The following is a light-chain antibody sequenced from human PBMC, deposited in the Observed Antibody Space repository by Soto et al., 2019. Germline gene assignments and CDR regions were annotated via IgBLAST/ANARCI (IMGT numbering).Light chain of an antibody. J-gene: IGLJ3*02. CDR2: KVS. V-gene: IGLV2-14*01. CDR1: SSDVGIYDL. Sequence: QSALTQPASVSESPGQSITISCVGTSSDVGIYDLVSWYQQHPGKAPKVIISKVSNRPSGVSTRFSGSKSGNTAPLTISGLQAEDEAYYYCSSYTSTTTWVFGGGTKLTVL. CDR3: SSYTSTTTWV.